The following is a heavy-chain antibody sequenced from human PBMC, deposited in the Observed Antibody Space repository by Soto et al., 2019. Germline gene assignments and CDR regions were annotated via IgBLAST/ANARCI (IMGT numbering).Heavy chain of an antibody. CDR2: IGVSGDST. CDR1: GFTFSSYA. D-gene: IGHD3-22*01. V-gene: IGHV3-23*01. Sequence: PGGSLRLSCAASGFTFSSYALRWVRQAPGKGLEWVSAIGVSGDSTYYADSVKGRFTISRDNAKTSLYLQMNSLRAEHTAVYYCATQPGYYDSRRYHPNDYWGRGTLVTRSS. J-gene: IGHJ4*02. CDR3: ATQPGYYDSRRYHPNDY.